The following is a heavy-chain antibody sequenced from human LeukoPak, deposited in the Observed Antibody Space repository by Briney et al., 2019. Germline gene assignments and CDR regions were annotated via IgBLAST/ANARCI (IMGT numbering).Heavy chain of an antibody. CDR1: GGTFSTYT. D-gene: IGHD2-2*01. J-gene: IGHJ4*02. V-gene: IGHV1-69*05. CDR3: ARSSPPAYQLLDDY. CDR2: IIPIFGTP. Sequence: GASVTVSCKASGGTFSTYTINWVRQAPAQGLEWMGRIIPIFGTPNYAQKFQGRGTITTDESTTTAYMELSSLRSEDTAVYYCARSSPPAYQLLDDYWGQGTLVTVSS.